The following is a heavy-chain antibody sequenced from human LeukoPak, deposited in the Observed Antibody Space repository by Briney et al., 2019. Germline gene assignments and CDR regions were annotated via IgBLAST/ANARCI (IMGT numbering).Heavy chain of an antibody. CDR3: ARGGTTGTTTPFDY. D-gene: IGHD1-1*01. CDR2: INHSGST. J-gene: IGHJ4*02. V-gene: IGHV4-34*01. CDR1: GGSFSGYY. Sequence: PSETLSLTCAVYGGSFSGYYWSWIRQPPGKGLEWIGEINHSGSTNYNPSLKSRVTISVDTSKNQFSLKLSSVTAADTAVYCCARGGTTGTTTPFDYWGQGTLVTVSS.